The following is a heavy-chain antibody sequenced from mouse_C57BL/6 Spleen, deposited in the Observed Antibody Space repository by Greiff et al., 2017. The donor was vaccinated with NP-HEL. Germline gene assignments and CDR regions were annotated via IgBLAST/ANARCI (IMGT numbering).Heavy chain of an antibody. Sequence: EVQLQQSGPVLVKPGASVKMSCKASGYTFTDYYMNWVKQSHGKSLEWIGVINPYNGGTSYNQKFKGKATLTVDKSSSTAYMELNSLTSEDSAVYDGARRRKCITTLVATTHWYFDVWGTGTTVTVSS. J-gene: IGHJ1*03. V-gene: IGHV1-19*01. CDR1: GYTFTDYY. CDR3: ARRRKCITTLVATTHWYFDV. CDR2: INPYNGGT. D-gene: IGHD1-1*01.